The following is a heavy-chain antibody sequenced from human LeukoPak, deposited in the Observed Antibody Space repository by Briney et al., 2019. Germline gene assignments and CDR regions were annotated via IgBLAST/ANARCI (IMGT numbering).Heavy chain of an antibody. CDR3: ARDYYDSSGYFDY. J-gene: IGHJ4*02. D-gene: IGHD3-22*01. CDR1: GGTFSSYT. CDR2: IIPILGIA. Sequence: PVASVKVSCKASGGTFSSYTISWVRQAPGQGLEWMGRIIPILGIANYAQKFQGRVTITADESTSTAYMELSSLRSEDTAVYYCARDYYDSSGYFDYWGQGTLVTVSS. V-gene: IGHV1-69*04.